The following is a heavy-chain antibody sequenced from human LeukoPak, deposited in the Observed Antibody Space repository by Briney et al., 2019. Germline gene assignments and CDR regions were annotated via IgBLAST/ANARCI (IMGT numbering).Heavy chain of an antibody. D-gene: IGHD3-22*01. CDR1: GYSFTSYW. J-gene: IGHJ4*02. CDR3: ARARDYYYSSGYYYFDY. Sequence: GESLKISCKGSGYSFTSYWIGWVRQMPGKGLEWMGIIYPGDSDTRYSPSFQGQVTISADKSISTAYLQWSSLKASDTAMYYCARARDYYYSSGYYYFDYWGQGTLVTVSS. V-gene: IGHV5-51*01. CDR2: IYPGDSDT.